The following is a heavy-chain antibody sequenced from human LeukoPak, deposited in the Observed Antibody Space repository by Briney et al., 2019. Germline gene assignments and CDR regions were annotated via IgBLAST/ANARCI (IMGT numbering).Heavy chain of an antibody. CDR1: GFTFSSYE. V-gene: IGHV4-4*07. CDR3: ARDQQYGSSSRFDY. CDR2: IHTSGST. J-gene: IGHJ4*02. Sequence: GSLRLSCAASGFTFSSYEMNWVRQAPGKGLEWIGRIHTSGSTNYNPSLKSRVTMSTDTSKNQFSLKLTFVTAADTAVYYCARDQQYGSSSRFDYWGQGTLVTVSS. D-gene: IGHD6-6*01.